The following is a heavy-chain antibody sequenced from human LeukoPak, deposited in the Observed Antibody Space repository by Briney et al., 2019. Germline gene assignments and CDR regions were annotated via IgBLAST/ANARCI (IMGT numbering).Heavy chain of an antibody. CDR2: SGTAGDT. J-gene: IGHJ4*02. Sequence: GGSLRLSCAASGFTFSSTAMNWVRQLPGEGLEWVSASGTAGDTYYADSVKGRFTISRDDSKNTLYLQITSLRAEDTAVYYCAKKTPGTYPFDYWGQGTLVTVSP. CDR3: AKKTPGTYPFDY. V-gene: IGHV3-23*01. D-gene: IGHD6-13*01. CDR1: GFTFSSTA.